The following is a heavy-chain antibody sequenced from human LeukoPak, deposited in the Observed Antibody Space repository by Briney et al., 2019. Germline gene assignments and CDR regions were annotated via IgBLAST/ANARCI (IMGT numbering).Heavy chain of an antibody. CDR1: GFTFSGYS. CDR2: ISSSSSYI. CDR3: ARDGGPDIVVVPAAMRVGMDV. D-gene: IGHD2-2*01. Sequence: GGSLRLSCAASGFTFSGYSMNWVRQAPGKGLEWVSSISSSSSYIYYADSVKGRFTISRDNAKNSLYLQMNSLRAEDTAVYYCARDGGPDIVVVPAAMRVGMDVWGQGTTVTVSS. J-gene: IGHJ6*02. V-gene: IGHV3-21*01.